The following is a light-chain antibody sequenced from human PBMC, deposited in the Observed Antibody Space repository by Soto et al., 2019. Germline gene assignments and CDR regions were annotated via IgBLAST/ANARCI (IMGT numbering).Light chain of an antibody. V-gene: IGKV3-20*01. CDR2: GAS. Sequence: EIVLTQSPCTLALSPGERATLSCRASQSVSSSYLAWYQQKPGQAPRLLIYGASSRATGIPDSFSGSGSGTDFTLTISRLEREDFAVYYCQQYGSSPTWTFGQGTKVDIK. CDR3: QQYGSSPTWT. CDR1: QSVSSSY. J-gene: IGKJ1*01.